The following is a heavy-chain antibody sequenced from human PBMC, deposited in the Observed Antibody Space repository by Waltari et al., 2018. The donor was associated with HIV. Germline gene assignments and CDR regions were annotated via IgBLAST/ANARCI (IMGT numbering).Heavy chain of an antibody. J-gene: IGHJ3*01. D-gene: IGHD3-10*01. V-gene: IGHV1-2*06. CDR3: ARLPVLNYSWDDV. CDR2: INPQSVVT. Sequence: QVQTVQAGVEGTKPGAQGRVPCTASGTRLIAVHLHWVRQPPGQGLEWMGRINPQSVVTIYAQKVEGRVTMTRDTSISTGYMEFNSLRSNDTAVYYCARLPVLNYSWDDVWGQGTLVTVSS. CDR1: GTRLIAVH.